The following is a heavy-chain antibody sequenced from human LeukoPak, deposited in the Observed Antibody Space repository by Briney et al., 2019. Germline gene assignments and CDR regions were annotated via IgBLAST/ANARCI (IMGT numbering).Heavy chain of an antibody. CDR2: ISGSGGST. V-gene: IGHV3-23*01. CDR1: GFTFSSYA. D-gene: IGHD3-9*01. J-gene: IGHJ4*02. Sequence: GGSLRLSCAASGFTFSSYAMSWVRQAPGKGLEWVSAISGSGGSTYYADSVKGRFTIFRDNSKNTLYLQMNSLRAEDTAVYYCAKAEYYDILTGYSHYSGFDYWGQGTLVTVSS. CDR3: AKAEYYDILTGYSHYSGFDY.